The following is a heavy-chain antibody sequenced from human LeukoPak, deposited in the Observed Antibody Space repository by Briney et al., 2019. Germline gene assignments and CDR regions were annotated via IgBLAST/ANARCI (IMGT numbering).Heavy chain of an antibody. CDR1: GYTFTSYG. CDR2: ISAYNGNT. CDR3: ASRSSSWYGPYGMDV. V-gene: IGHV1-18*01. Sequence: ASVKVSCKASGYTFTSYGISWVRRAPRQRLEWMGWISAYNGNTNYAQKLQGRVTMTTDTSTSTAYMELRSLRSDDTAVYYCASRSSSWYGPYGMDVWGQGTTVTVSS. J-gene: IGHJ6*02. D-gene: IGHD6-13*01.